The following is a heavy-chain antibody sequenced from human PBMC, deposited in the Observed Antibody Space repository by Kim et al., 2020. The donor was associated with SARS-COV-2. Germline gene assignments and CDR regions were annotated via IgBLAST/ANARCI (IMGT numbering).Heavy chain of an antibody. J-gene: IGHJ6*02. Sequence: SETLSLTCAVYGGSFSGYYWSWIRQPPGKGLEWIGEINHSGSTNYNPSLKSRVTISVDTSKNQFSLKLSSVTAADTAVYYCAREFRLSSSWSLRNYYYYGMDVWGQGTTVTVSS. V-gene: IGHV4-34*01. CDR3: AREFRLSSSWSLRNYYYYGMDV. CDR1: GGSFSGYY. CDR2: INHSGST. D-gene: IGHD6-13*01.